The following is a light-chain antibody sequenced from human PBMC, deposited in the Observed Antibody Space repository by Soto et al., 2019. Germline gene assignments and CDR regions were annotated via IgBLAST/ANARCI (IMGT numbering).Light chain of an antibody. CDR2: TDS. Sequence: QSVLTQPTSASGTPGQRVTISCSGTSSNIGSKTVNWYQQLPATATKHLIYTDSQRPSGVPYRFSGSKSGTSASLAISGLQSEDEDDYYCAAWDDSRKGWVFGGGTKLTVL. CDR3: AAWDDSRKGWV. CDR1: SSNIGSKT. J-gene: IGLJ3*02. V-gene: IGLV1-44*01.